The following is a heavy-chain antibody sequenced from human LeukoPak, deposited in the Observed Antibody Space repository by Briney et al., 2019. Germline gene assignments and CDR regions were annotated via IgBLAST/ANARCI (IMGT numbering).Heavy chain of an antibody. CDR1: GYTFTGYY. D-gene: IGHD6-19*01. J-gene: IGHJ2*01. Sequence: ASVKVSCKASGYTFTGYYLHWVRQAPGQGLEWMGWINPNSGDTNYAQRLQGRLTMTRHTSTSTAYMELSRLTSADTAVYYCARDSGSGWYSGYFDLWGRGTLVTVSS. CDR2: INPNSGDT. V-gene: IGHV1-2*02. CDR3: ARDSGSGWYSGYFDL.